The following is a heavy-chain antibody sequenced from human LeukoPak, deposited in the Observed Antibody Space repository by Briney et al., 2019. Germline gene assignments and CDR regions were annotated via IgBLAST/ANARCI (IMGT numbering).Heavy chain of an antibody. CDR3: ARDLIVGATTGWFDP. D-gene: IGHD1-26*01. Sequence: SETLSLTCAVYGGSFSGYYWSWIRQPPGKGLEWIGEINHSGSTNYNPSLKSRVTISVDTSKNQFSLKLSSVTAADTAVYYCARDLIVGATTGWFDPWGQGTLVTVSS. CDR2: INHSGST. CDR1: GGSFSGYY. J-gene: IGHJ5*02. V-gene: IGHV4-34*01.